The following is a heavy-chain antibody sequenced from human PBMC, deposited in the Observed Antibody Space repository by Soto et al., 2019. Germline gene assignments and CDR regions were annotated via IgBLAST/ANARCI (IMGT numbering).Heavy chain of an antibody. CDR2: IYYSGST. CDR3: ARDTRAVAGTWGWFDP. D-gene: IGHD6-19*01. J-gene: IGHJ5*02. V-gene: IGHV4-59*01. Sequence: QVQLQESGPGLVKPSETLSLTCTVSGGSISSYYWSWIRQPPGKGLEWIGYIYYSGSTNYNPSLKSRVTISVDTSKNQFSLKLSSVTAADTAVYYCARDTRAVAGTWGWFDPWGQGTLVTVSS. CDR1: GGSISSYY.